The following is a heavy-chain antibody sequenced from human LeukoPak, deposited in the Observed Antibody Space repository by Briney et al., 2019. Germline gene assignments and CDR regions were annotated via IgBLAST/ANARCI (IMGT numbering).Heavy chain of an antibody. D-gene: IGHD6-13*01. J-gene: IGHJ5*02. Sequence: SETLSLTCAVSGYSISSGYYGGWIRQPPGKGLGWIGSIYHSGSTYYNPSLKSRVTISVDTSKNQFSLKLSSVTAADTAVYYCARGSSSWYGGEYNWFDPWGQGTLVTVSS. CDR3: ARGSSSWYGGEYNWFDP. CDR2: IYHSGST. V-gene: IGHV4-38-2*01. CDR1: GYSISSGYY.